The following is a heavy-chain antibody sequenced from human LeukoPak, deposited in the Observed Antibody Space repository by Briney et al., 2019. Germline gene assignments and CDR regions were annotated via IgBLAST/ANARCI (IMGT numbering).Heavy chain of an antibody. J-gene: IGHJ4*02. CDR2: IDPSDSYT. V-gene: IGHV5-10-1*01. D-gene: IGHD3-10*01. Sequence: GESLRISCKGSGYSFTSYWISWVLQMPGKGLEWMGRIDPSDSYTNYSPSFQGHVTISADKSISTAYLQWSSLKASDTAMYYCARVNYGSGCYYLVDYWGQGTLVTVSS. CDR1: GYSFTSYW. CDR3: ARVNYGSGCYYLVDY.